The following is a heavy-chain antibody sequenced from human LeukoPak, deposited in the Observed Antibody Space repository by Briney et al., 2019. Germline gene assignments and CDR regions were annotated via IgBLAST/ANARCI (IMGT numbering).Heavy chain of an antibody. CDR1: GFTFSSYA. CDR3: AKADIAVAGTGVLKTHFDY. V-gene: IGHV3-23*01. Sequence: GGSLRLSCAASGFTFSSYAMSWVRQAPGKGLEWVSAISGSGGSTYYADSVKGRFTISRDNSKNTLYLQMNSLRAEDTAVYYCAKADIAVAGTGVLKTHFDYWGQGTLVTVSS. J-gene: IGHJ4*02. CDR2: ISGSGGST. D-gene: IGHD6-19*01.